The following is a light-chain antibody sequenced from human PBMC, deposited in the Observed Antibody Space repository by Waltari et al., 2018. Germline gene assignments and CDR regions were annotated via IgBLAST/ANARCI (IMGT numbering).Light chain of an antibody. CDR2: VNSDGRH. V-gene: IGLV4-69*01. Sequence: QLVLTQAPSASASLGASVKPTCTLSSGHSSNVVAWHQQQPEKGPRYLMKVNSDGRHSKGDDIPVRFSGASAGAERYLTISSLQSEDEADYYCQTGGQGTWVFGGGTKLTVL. CDR1: SGHSSNV. J-gene: IGLJ3*02. CDR3: QTGGQGTWV.